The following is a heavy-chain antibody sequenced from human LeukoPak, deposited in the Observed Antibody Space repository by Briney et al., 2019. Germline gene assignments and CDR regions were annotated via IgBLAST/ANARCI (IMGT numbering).Heavy chain of an antibody. V-gene: IGHV3-23*01. CDR2: ISGDTKNT. J-gene: IGHJ4*02. D-gene: IGHD1-26*01. Sequence: GESLRLSCAASAFTFSSYAMSWVRQAPGKGLEWVSVISGDTKNTYYADSVRGRFAISRDNSRNTLYLQMNSLRVEDTAVYYCAKMRPLVGSTAFDYWGQGTLVTVSS. CDR3: AKMRPLVGSTAFDY. CDR1: AFTFSSYA.